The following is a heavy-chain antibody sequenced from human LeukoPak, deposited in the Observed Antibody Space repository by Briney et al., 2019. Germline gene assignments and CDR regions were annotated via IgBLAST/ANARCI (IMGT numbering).Heavy chain of an antibody. J-gene: IGHJ4*02. CDR1: GFTFSSYW. Sequence: PGGSLRLSCAASGFTFSSYWMSWVRQAPGKGLEWVANIKQDGSEKYYVDSVKGRFTISRDNAKNSLYRQMNSLRAEDPAVYYSARDSSEPPWLVLPEPDYRGQGTLVTVSS. CDR3: ARDSSEPPWLVLPEPDY. D-gene: IGHD1-14*01. V-gene: IGHV3-7*01. CDR2: IKQDGSEK.